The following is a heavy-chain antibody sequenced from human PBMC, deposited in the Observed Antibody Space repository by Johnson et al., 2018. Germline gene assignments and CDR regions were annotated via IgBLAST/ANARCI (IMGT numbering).Heavy chain of an antibody. V-gene: IGHV3-74*02. CDR2: INSDGSST. CDR3: ARVDNSGQGYYYQGLAV. D-gene: IGHD6-25*01. J-gene: IGHJ6*02. CDR1: GFTLNRHW. Sequence: EVQLLESGGGLVQPGGSLRLSCAASGFTLNRHWMHWVRQAPGKGLVWLSRINSDGSSTDYVDPVKGRFTISRDNAKNTLYWQMSSLRAGDTAVYYCARVDNSGQGYYYQGLAVWGQGTTVIVSS.